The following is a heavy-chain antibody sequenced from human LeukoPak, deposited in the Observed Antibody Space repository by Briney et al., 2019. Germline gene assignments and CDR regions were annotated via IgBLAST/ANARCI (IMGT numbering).Heavy chain of an antibody. CDR3: ARGLYSSGYYYDAFDI. J-gene: IGHJ3*02. CDR2: IYSGGST. V-gene: IGHV3-66*01. CDR1: GFTVSNNY. Sequence: PPGGSLILSCAASGFTVSNNYMSWVRQAPGKGLEWVSLIYSGGSTHYTDSVKGRFNISRDNSKNTLYLQMNSLRAEDTAVYYCARGLYSSGYYYDAFDIWGQGTMVTVSS. D-gene: IGHD3-22*01.